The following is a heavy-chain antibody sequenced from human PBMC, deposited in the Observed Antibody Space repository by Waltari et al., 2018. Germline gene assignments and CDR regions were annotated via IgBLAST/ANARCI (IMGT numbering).Heavy chain of an antibody. CDR3: AKDKVGAMPHNWFDP. CDR1: GFTFSSYA. J-gene: IGHJ5*02. V-gene: IGHV3-23*01. CDR2: ISGSGGST. D-gene: IGHD1-26*01. Sequence: EVQLLESGGGLVQPGGSLRLSCAASGFTFSSYAMSWVRQAPGKGLGWVSAISGSGGSTYYADAVNGRFTISRDNAKNTLYLQMNSLRAEDTAVYYCAKDKVGAMPHNWFDPWGQGTLVTVSS.